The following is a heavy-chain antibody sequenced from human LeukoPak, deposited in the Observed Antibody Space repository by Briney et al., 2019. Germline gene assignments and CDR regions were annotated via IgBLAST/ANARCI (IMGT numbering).Heavy chain of an antibody. V-gene: IGHV3-30-3*01. J-gene: IGHJ6*02. CDR3: ARGSSSWYYYYGMDV. CDR2: ISYDGSNK. D-gene: IGHD6-13*01. Sequence: SGGSLRLSCAASGFTFSSYAMHWVRQAPGKGLEWVAVISYDGSNKYYADSVKGRFTISRDNSKNTLYLQMNSLRAEDTAVYYCARGSSSWYYYYGMDVWGQGTTVTVSS. CDR1: GFTFSSYA.